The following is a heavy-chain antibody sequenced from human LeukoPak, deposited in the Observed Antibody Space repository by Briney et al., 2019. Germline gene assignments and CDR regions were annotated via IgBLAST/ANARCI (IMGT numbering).Heavy chain of an antibody. CDR3: TRHSSSWAIPFDP. V-gene: IGHV3-73*01. CDR1: GFTFSGSA. J-gene: IGHJ5*02. CDR2: IRSKANSYAT. Sequence: GGSRRLSCAASGFTFSGSAMHWVRQASGKGLEWVGRIRSKANSYATADAASVKGRFTISRDDSKNTAYLQMNSLKTEDTAVYYCTRHSSSWAIPFDPWGQGTLVTVSS. D-gene: IGHD6-13*01.